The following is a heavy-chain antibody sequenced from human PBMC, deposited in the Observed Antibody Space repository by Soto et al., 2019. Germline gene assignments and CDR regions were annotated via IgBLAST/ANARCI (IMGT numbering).Heavy chain of an antibody. V-gene: IGHV3-23*01. CDR1: GFTFSSYA. D-gene: IGHD6-6*01. CDR2: ISGSGGST. CDR3: AKDPSVLGSSSGRGAFDY. J-gene: IGHJ4*02. Sequence: EVQLLESGGGLVQPGGSLRLSCAASGFTFSSYAMSCVRQAPGKGLEWVSAISGSGGSTYYADSVKGRFTISRDNSKNTLYLQMNSLRAEDTAVYYCAKDPSVLGSSSGRGAFDYWGQGTLVTVSS.